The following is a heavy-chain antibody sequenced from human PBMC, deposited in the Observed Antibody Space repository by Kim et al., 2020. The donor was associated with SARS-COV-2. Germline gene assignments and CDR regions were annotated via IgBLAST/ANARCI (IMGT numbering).Heavy chain of an antibody. CDR3: ARFGQRISMVRGVNWFDP. D-gene: IGHD3-10*01. Sequence: ASVKVSSKASGYTFTGYYMHWVRQAPGQGLEWMGWINPNSGGTNYAQKFQGRVTMTRDTSISTAYMELSRRRSDDTAVYYCARFGQRISMVRGVNWFDPWGKGTLVTVSS. V-gene: IGHV1-2*02. J-gene: IGHJ5*02. CDR1: GYTFTGYY. CDR2: INPNSGGT.